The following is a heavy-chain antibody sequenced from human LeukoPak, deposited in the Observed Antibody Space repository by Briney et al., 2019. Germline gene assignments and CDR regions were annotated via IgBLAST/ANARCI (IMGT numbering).Heavy chain of an antibody. J-gene: IGHJ4*02. V-gene: IGHV3-21*06. CDR2: ISESTSHI. CDR1: TFTFSGYS. CDR3: ARDNLIFCSGGSCYP. D-gene: IGHD2-15*01. Sequence: GGSLRLSCAASTFTFSGYSMNWVRQAPGKGLEWVSYISESTSHIYYADSVKGRFTISRDNAKNSLYLQMNSLRAEDTAVYYCARDNLIFCSGGSCYPRGQGTLVTVSS.